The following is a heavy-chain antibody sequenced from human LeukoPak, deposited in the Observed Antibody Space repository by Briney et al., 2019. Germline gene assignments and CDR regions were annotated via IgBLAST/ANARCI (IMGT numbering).Heavy chain of an antibody. D-gene: IGHD2-2*01. CDR1: GFTFSSYV. J-gene: IGHJ4*02. Sequence: GGALRLSCAASGFTFSSYVMHWVRQAPGKGLEWVAFIRYDGIVKYYADSVESRFTISRDKSKNTLYLQMNSLRAEDTAVYYCAKDPAAMENYFDYWGQGTLVTVSS. V-gene: IGHV3-30*02. CDR3: AKDPAAMENYFDY. CDR2: IRYDGIVK.